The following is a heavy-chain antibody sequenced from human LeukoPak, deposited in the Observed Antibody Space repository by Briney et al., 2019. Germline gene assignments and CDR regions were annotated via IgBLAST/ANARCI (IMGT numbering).Heavy chain of an antibody. CDR3: ARDRRIAAAVTDY. CDR1: GFTFSSYS. Sequence: GGSLRLSCAASGFTFSSYSMNWVRQAPGKGLEWVSSISSSSSYIYCADSVKGRLTISRDNAKNSLYLQMNSLRAEDTAVYYCARDRRIAAAVTDYWGQGTLVTVSS. D-gene: IGHD6-13*01. V-gene: IGHV3-21*01. CDR2: ISSSSSYI. J-gene: IGHJ4*02.